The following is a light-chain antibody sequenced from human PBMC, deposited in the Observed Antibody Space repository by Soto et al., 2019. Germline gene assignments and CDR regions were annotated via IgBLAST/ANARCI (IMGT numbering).Light chain of an antibody. CDR2: DVS. CDR3: RSYTSSSTYV. V-gene: IGLV2-14*01. Sequence: QSVLTQPASVSGSPGQSIAISCTGTSSDVGGYDYVSWYQQHPGKAPKVMIYDVSNRPSGVSNRFSGSKSDSTASLTISGLQAEDEADYYCRSYTSSSTYVFGTGTRSPS. CDR1: SSDVGGYDY. J-gene: IGLJ1*01.